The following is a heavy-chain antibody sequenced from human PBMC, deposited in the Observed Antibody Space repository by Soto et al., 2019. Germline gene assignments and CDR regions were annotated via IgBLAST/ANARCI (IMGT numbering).Heavy chain of an antibody. Sequence: QLQLQESGPGLVKPSETLSLTCTVSGGSISSSSYYWGWIRQPPGKGLEWIGSIYYSGSTYYNPSLKSRVTISVDTSKNRFSLKLSSVTAADTAVYYCARRIAVAGTGAFDIWGQGTMVTVSS. CDR2: IYYSGST. CDR3: ARRIAVAGTGAFDI. D-gene: IGHD6-19*01. V-gene: IGHV4-39*01. CDR1: GGSISSSSYY. J-gene: IGHJ3*02.